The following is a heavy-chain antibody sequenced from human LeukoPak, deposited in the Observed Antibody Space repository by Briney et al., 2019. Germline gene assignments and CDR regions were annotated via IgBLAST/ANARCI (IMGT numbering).Heavy chain of an antibody. D-gene: IGHD6-6*01. CDR3: ARSSYSSSSSA. Sequence: SETLSLTCTVSGDSISSYYWSWIRQPPGKGLEWIGEINHSGSTNYNPSLKSRVTISVDTSKNQFSLKLSSVTAADTAVYYCARSSYSSSSSAWGQGTMVTVSS. CDR2: INHSGST. V-gene: IGHV4-34*01. J-gene: IGHJ3*01. CDR1: GDSISSYY.